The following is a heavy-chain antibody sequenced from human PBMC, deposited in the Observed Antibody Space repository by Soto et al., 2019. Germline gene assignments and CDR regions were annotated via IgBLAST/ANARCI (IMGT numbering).Heavy chain of an antibody. CDR1: GFSFGDYA. CDR2: IRSKGYGGTT. V-gene: IGHV3-49*03. D-gene: IGHD6-19*01. Sequence: AGGALRLSCTASGFSFGDYAMSWFRQAPGKGLEWVGFIRSKGYGGTTEYAASVKGRFTISRDDSKSIAYLQMSSLKTEDTAVYYCVHESYFYSAWRWGQGTPVTVSS. J-gene: IGHJ4*02. CDR3: VHESYFYSAWR.